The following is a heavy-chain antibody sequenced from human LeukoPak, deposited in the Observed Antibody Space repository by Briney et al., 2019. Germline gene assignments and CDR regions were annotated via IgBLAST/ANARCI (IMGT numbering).Heavy chain of an antibody. V-gene: IGHV3-21*01. D-gene: IGHD1-26*01. J-gene: IGHJ4*02. CDR3: ARGAHSGGYQSDHPFDY. Sequence: PGGSLRLSCAVSGFTFSSYTMNWVRQTPGKGLEWVSSISSSGSYIYYADSVKGRFTISRDNVRNSLYLQMNSLRAGDTAVYYCARGAHSGGYQSDHPFDYWGQGTLVTVSS. CDR2: ISSSGSYI. CDR1: GFTFSSYT.